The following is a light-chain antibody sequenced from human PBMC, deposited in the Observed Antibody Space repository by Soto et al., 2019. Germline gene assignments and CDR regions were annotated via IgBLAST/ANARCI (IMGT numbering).Light chain of an antibody. Sequence: IRMTQSPSSLSASTGDRVTITCRASQGISSYLAWYQQKPGKAPKLLIYGASTLQSGVPSRFSGSGSGTDFTLTISSLQPEDFATYYCQQLNKYPSTFGGGTKVDIK. CDR1: QGISSY. CDR2: GAS. CDR3: QQLNKYPST. V-gene: IGKV1-8*01. J-gene: IGKJ4*01.